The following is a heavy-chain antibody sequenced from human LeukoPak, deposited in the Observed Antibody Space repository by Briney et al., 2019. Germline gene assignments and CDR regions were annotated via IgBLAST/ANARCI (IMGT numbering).Heavy chain of an antibody. CDR2: INPNSGVT. J-gene: IGHJ4*02. D-gene: IGHD6-13*01. CDR3: ARGPGGYSSSWYVNY. CDR1: ESPFSGYY. V-gene: IGHV1-2*02. Sequence: GASGNLSCTASESPFSGYYVHWGRQSPGLRVGWLGWINPNSGVTNYAQKFPGRCSVTRDTSITTAYMGLSRLNSDDTAMYYCARGPGGYSSSWYVNYWGQGTLVTVSS.